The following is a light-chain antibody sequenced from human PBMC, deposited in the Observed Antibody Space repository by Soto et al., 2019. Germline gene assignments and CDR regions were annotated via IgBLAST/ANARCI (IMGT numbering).Light chain of an antibody. CDR3: SSYTSSSTYV. J-gene: IGLJ1*01. Sequence: QSAPTQPASVSGSPGQSITISCTGTSSDVGGYNYVSWYQQHPGKAPKLMIYEVSNRPSGVSNRFSGSKSGNTASLTISGLQAEDEADYYCSSYTSSSTYVFGTRTKLTVL. CDR1: SSDVGGYNY. CDR2: EVS. V-gene: IGLV2-14*01.